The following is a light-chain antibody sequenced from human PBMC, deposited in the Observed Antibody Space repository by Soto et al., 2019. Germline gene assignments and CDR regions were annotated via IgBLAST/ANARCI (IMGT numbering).Light chain of an antibody. Sequence: DIQMTQSPSSLSASVGDGVTITCRASQSISTSLNWYRQKPGKAPKLLIYAASGLQSGVPTRFSGSGSGTDFTLTISILQPEDFATYYCQQTYSSPLTFGGGTKVDIK. CDR1: QSISTS. J-gene: IGKJ4*01. V-gene: IGKV1-39*01. CDR3: QQTYSSPLT. CDR2: AAS.